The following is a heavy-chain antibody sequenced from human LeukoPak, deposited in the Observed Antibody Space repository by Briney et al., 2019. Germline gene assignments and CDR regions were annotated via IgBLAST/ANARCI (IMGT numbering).Heavy chain of an antibody. D-gene: IGHD5-18*01. J-gene: IGHJ4*02. CDR1: GGSISSYY. CDR3: ARHPRYVDTAMAHV. V-gene: IGHV4-59*08. Sequence: SETLSLTCTVSGGSISSYYWSWIRQPPGKGLEWIGYIYYSGSTNYNPSLKSRVTISVDMSKNQFSLKLSSVTAADTAVYYCARHPRYVDTAMAHVWGQGTLVTVSS. CDR2: IYYSGST.